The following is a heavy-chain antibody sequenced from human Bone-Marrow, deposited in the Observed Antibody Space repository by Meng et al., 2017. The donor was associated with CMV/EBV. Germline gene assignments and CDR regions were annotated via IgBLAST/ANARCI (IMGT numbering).Heavy chain of an antibody. CDR3: AGGYYPYYGMDV. V-gene: IGHV1-18*01. CDR1: GGTFSSYA. D-gene: IGHD3-22*01. CDR2: ISTYNGNT. Sequence: ASVKVSCKASGGTFSSYAISWVRQAPGQGLEWMGWISTYNGNTDYAQELQGRVTVTADTSTSTVYMDLRGLRSDDTAVYYCAGGYYPYYGMDVWGQGTTVTVSS. J-gene: IGHJ6*02.